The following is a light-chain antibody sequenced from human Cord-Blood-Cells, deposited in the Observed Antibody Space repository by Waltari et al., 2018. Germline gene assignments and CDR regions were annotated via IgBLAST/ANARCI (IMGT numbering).Light chain of an antibody. CDR3: QQRSNWPPWT. Sequence: EIVLTQSPATLSLSPGERATLSCRARPSVSSYLAWYQQKPGQAPRLLIYVASHRTTGIPARFSGSGSGTDVTLTISILEPDDFAVYYCQQRSNWPPWTVGQVTKVEIK. CDR1: PSVSSY. J-gene: IGKJ1*01. V-gene: IGKV3-11*01. CDR2: VAS.